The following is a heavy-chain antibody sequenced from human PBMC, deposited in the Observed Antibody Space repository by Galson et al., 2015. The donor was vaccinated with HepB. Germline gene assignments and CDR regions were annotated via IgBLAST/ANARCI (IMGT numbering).Heavy chain of an antibody. CDR1: GFTFVDYA. CDR2: IRSKVHGGTT. J-gene: IGHJ4*02. D-gene: IGHD6-19*01. CDR3: ARHLAVAATYFDY. V-gene: IGHV3-49*04. Sequence: SLRLSCAGSGFTFVDYAMAWVRQAPGKGLEWVGFIRSKVHGGTTEYAASVRGRFTISRDDSKSIAYLQMNSLKTEDPAVYFCARHLAVAATYFDYWGQGTLVTVSS.